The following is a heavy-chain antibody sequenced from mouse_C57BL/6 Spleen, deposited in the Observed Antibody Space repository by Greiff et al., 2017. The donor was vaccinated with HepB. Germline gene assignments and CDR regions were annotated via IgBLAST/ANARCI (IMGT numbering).Heavy chain of an antibody. D-gene: IGHD1-1*01. CDR2: ISSGSSTI. J-gene: IGHJ1*03. CDR3: ATSYYGSSYGYFDV. V-gene: IGHV5-17*01. Sequence: EVQVVESGGGLVKPGGSLKLSCAASGFTFSDYGMHWVRQAPEKGLEWVAYISSGSSTIYYADTVKGRFTISRDNAKNTLFLQMTSLRSEDTAMYYCATSYYGSSYGYFDVWGTGTTVTVSS. CDR1: GFTFSDYG.